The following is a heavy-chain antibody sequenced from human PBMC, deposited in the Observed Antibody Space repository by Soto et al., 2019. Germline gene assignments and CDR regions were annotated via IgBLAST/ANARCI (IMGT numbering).Heavy chain of an antibody. D-gene: IGHD5-18*01. CDR1: GGSISSGNYY. J-gene: IGHJ4*02. CDR3: ATGGYSYGRYFDY. CDR2: IYYSGST. V-gene: IGHV4-30-4*01. Sequence: SETLSLTCTVSGGSISSGNYYWSWIRQPPGKGLEWIGYIYYSGSTYYNPSLKSRVTISVDTSKNQFSLKLSSVTAADTAVYYCATGGYSYGRYFDYWGQGTLVTV.